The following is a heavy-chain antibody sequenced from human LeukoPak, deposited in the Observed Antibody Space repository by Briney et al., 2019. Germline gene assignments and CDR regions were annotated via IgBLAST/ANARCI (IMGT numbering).Heavy chain of an antibody. V-gene: IGHV4-31*02. CDR2: MYYSGTT. Sequence: SQTLSLTCSVSGGSISCGGHYWSWIRQYPGKGLEWIGYMYYSGTTYHNPSLKSRATIAADRSKNQFSLQLTSVTAADTAIYYCARVNNMIVGPDYWGQGTLVTVSS. D-gene: IGHD3-22*01. J-gene: IGHJ4*02. CDR1: GGSISCGGHY. CDR3: ARVNNMIVGPDY.